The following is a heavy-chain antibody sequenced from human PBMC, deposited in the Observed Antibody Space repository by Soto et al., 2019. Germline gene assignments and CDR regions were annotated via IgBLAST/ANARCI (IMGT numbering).Heavy chain of an antibody. V-gene: IGHV1-69*06. J-gene: IGHJ4*02. CDR3: ARGSHYGDALY. CDR1: GGTSSTYA. D-gene: IGHD4-17*01. CDR2: ILPLYDSP. Sequence: QVQLVQSGADVKKPGSSARVSCKASGGTSSTYAVHWVRQAPGQGLEWMGGILPLYDSPYYARNFQGRFTIAADKSTDTAYMELRSLGYEDTAVYYCARGSHYGDALYWGQGTLVTVSS.